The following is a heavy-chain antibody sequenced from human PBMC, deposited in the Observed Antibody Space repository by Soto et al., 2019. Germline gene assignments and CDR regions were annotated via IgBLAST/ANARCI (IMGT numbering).Heavy chain of an antibody. CDR1: GFTFRTYG. J-gene: IGHJ4*02. CDR3: AKVGDVYNSFFDY. D-gene: IGHD1-26*01. CDR2: VTHDGSKT. Sequence: LRLSCAASGFTFRTYGMHWVRQAPGKGLEWVAAVTHDGSKTYYGDSVKGRFTISRDNSRNTLFLQMNSLRIEDTAVYYCAKVGDVYNSFFDYWGQGTLVTVSS. V-gene: IGHV3-30*18.